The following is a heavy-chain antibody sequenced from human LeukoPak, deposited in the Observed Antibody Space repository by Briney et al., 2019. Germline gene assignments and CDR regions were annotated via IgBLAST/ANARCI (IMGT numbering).Heavy chain of an antibody. CDR2: ISGSGGST. V-gene: IGHV3-23*01. D-gene: IGHD2-21*02. Sequence: PGGSLRLSCAVSGFTFSSYAMSWVRQAPGKGLEWVSAISGSGGSTYYADSVKGRFTISRDNSKNTLYLQMNSLRAEDTAVYYCAAYCGGDCYSLIRYYYYGMDVWGQGTTVTVSS. J-gene: IGHJ6*02. CDR3: AAYCGGDCYSLIRYYYYGMDV. CDR1: GFTFSSYA.